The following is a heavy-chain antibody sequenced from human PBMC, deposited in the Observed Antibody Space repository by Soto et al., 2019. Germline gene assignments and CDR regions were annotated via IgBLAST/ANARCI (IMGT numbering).Heavy chain of an antibody. V-gene: IGHV4-39*02. CDR2: IYYSGST. J-gene: IGHJ4*02. Sequence: PSGCMSLTFTVSGASLGSNSYYWGWIRQPPEKGLEWIGSIYYSGSTYYNPSLQSRVTISVDTSNNHFSLKLSSATAADTAVYFCPAFPILPVYLPQYSFDYWGPGAPVTVS. CDR3: PAFPILPVYLPQYSFDY. CDR1: GASLGSNSYY. D-gene: IGHD2-21*01.